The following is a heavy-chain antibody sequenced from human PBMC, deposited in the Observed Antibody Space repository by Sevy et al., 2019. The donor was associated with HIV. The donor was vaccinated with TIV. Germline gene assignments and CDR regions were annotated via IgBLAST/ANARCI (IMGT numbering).Heavy chain of an antibody. CDR2: IYHSGST. CDR3: AREAPREPIDY. V-gene: IGHV4-38-2*02. J-gene: IGHJ4*02. CDR1: GYSISSGYY. Sequence: SETLSLTCTVSGYSISSGYYWGWIRQPPGKGLEWIGSIYHSGSTYYNPSLKSRVTISVDTSKNQFSLRLSSVTAADTAVYYWAREAPREPIDYWGQGTLVTVSS.